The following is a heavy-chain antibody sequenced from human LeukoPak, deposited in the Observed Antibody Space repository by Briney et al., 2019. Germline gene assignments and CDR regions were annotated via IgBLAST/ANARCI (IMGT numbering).Heavy chain of an antibody. CDR2: IYYSGST. CDR1: GGSISRHY. Sequence: PSETLSLTCTVSGGSISRHYWSWIRQPPGKGLEWIGYIYYSGSTNYNPSLKSRVTISVDTSKNQFSLKLSSVTAADTAVYYCARGFYMDVWGKGTTVTVSS. J-gene: IGHJ6*03. CDR3: ARGFYMDV. V-gene: IGHV4-59*11.